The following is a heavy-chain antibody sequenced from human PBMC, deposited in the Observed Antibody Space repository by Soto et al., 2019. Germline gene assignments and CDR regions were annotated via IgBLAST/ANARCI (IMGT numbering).Heavy chain of an antibody. Sequence: QVQLQESGPGLVKPSETLSLTCTVSGGAISRYYWSWIRQPPGKGLEWIGYMYNTGSTVYNPSFKSRGTISVDTSKNQFSLKLNSVTAADTAVYYCARDLWGYCGTDCFPLDVWGQGTMVTVSS. CDR1: GGAISRYY. D-gene: IGHD2-21*02. CDR3: ARDLWGYCGTDCFPLDV. CDR2: MYNTGST. J-gene: IGHJ6*02. V-gene: IGHV4-59*01.